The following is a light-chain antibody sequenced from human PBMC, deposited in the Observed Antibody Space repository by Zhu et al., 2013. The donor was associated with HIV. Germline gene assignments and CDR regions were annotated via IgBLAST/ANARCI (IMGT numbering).Light chain of an antibody. CDR3: MQGAETPLI. Sequence: DIVMTQSPLFLSVTPGEAASISCRSSQSLLQSNGHNLLDWYLHKPGQSPQLLIYLGSYRASGVPDRFSGSGSGRDFTLRISRVETEDVGIYYCMQGAETPLIFGGGTRVEIK. V-gene: IGKV2-28*01. J-gene: IGKJ4*01. CDR1: QSLLQSNGHNL. CDR2: LGS.